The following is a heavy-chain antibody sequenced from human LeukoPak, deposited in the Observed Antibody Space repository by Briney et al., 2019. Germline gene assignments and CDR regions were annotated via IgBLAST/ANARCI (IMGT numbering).Heavy chain of an antibody. J-gene: IGHJ4*02. Sequence: SETLSLTCAVYGGSFSGYYWSWIRQPPGKGLDWIGEINHSGSTNYNPSLKSRVTISVDTSKNQFSLKLSSVTAADTAAYYCARHPTKSGWYVYWGQGTLVTVSS. CDR2: INHSGST. V-gene: IGHV4-34*01. CDR1: GGSFSGYY. D-gene: IGHD6-19*01. CDR3: ARHPTKSGWYVY.